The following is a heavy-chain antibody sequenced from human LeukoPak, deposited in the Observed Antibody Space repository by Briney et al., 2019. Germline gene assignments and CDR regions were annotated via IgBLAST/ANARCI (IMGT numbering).Heavy chain of an antibody. CDR3: ARDVHYTSSKPGWPFDV. CDR1: GFTFSSYA. V-gene: IGHV3-30*15. Sequence: GGSLRLSCAASGFTFSSYAMHWVRQAPGKGLEWVAVISYDGSYKYYADSVKGRFSISRDNSKTTLYLQMSSLRPDDTAVYSCARDVHYTSSKPGWPFDVWGQGTVVTVSS. CDR2: ISYDGSYK. D-gene: IGHD1-1*01. J-gene: IGHJ3*01.